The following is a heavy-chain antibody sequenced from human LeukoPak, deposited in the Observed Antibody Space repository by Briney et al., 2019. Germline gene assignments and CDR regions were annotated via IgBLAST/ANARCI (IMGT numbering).Heavy chain of an antibody. CDR3: ARDSGRFDVFDI. J-gene: IGHJ3*02. Sequence: GGSLRLSCAASGFTVSSNYMSWVRQAPGKGLEWVSVIYSGGSTYYADSVKGRFTISRDNSKNTLYLQMNSLRAEDTAVYYCARDSGRFDVFDIWGQWTMVTVSS. CDR1: GFTVSSNY. CDR2: IYSGGST. D-gene: IGHD3-10*01. V-gene: IGHV3-53*01.